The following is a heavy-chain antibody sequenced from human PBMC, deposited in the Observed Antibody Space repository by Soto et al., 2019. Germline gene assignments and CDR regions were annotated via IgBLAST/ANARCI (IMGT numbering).Heavy chain of an antibody. D-gene: IGHD2-15*01. Sequence: LSLTCTVSGGSISSGGYYWSWIRQHPGKGLEWIGYIYYSGSTYYNPSLKSRVTISVDTSKNQFSLKLSSVTAADTAVYYCARYCSGGSCYLLGKYYFDYWGQGTLVTVSS. J-gene: IGHJ4*02. CDR1: GGSISSGGYY. CDR2: IYYSGST. CDR3: ARYCSGGSCYLLGKYYFDY. V-gene: IGHV4-31*02.